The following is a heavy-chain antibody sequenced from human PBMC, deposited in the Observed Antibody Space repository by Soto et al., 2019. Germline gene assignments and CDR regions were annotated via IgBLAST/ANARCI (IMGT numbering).Heavy chain of an antibody. CDR1: GGTFSSYA. V-gene: IGHV1-69*01. Sequence: QVQLVQSGAEVKKPGSSVKVSCKASGGTFSSYAISWVRQAPGQGLEWMGGIIPIFGTANYGQKFQGRVKSTADESTSTAYMEQSSLRSEDTAVDYCAIGEGGYSYGSFDYWGQGTLVTVSS. CDR2: IIPIFGTA. J-gene: IGHJ4*02. D-gene: IGHD5-18*01. CDR3: AIGEGGYSYGSFDY.